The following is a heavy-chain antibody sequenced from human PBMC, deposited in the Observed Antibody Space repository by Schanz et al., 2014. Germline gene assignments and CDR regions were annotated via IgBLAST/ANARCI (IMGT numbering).Heavy chain of an antibody. D-gene: IGHD2-8*02. Sequence: VQLVESGGGLVQPGGSLKLSCAASGLIFSNYVMSWVRQAPGKGLEWVSYVSRSTPDIYYADSVKGRFTMSRDNAKNSVFLQMNSLRAEDTAVYYCAKTLFPGGTQTFGNWGRGTLVTVSS. CDR1: GLIFSNYV. CDR2: VSRSTPDI. V-gene: IGHV3-48*01. CDR3: AKTLFPGGTQTFGN. J-gene: IGHJ4*02.